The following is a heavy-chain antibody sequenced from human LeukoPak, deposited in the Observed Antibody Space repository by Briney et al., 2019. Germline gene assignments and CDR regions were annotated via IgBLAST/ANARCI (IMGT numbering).Heavy chain of an antibody. CDR1: DGSFSSYY. J-gene: IGHJ3*02. CDR3: ARGDRPREIPPLIRKKNAFDI. CDR2: INHSGST. D-gene: IGHD2-8*01. Sequence: PSETLSLTCGVYDGSFSSYYWSWIRQPPGKGLEWIGEINHSGSTNYNPSLKSRLTISVGTSKNQFSLKLSSVTAADTAVYYCARGDRPREIPPLIRKKNAFDIWGQGTMVTVSS. V-gene: IGHV4-34*01.